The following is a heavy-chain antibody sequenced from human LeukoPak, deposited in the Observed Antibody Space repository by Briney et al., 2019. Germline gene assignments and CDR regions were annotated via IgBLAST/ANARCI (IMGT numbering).Heavy chain of an antibody. J-gene: IGHJ4*02. CDR2: IYYSGST. CDR1: GGSTSSYY. Sequence: SETLSLTCTVSGGSTSSYYWSWIRQPPGKGLEWIGYIYYSGSTNYNPSLKSRVTISVDTSKNQFSLKLSSVTAADTAVYYCARVRVWGSYRYFDYWGQGTLVTVSS. V-gene: IGHV4-59*01. D-gene: IGHD3-16*02. CDR3: ARVRVWGSYRYFDY.